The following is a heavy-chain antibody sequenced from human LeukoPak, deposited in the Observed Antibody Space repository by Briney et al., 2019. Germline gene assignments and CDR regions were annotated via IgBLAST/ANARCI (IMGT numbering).Heavy chain of an antibody. V-gene: IGHV4-34*01. J-gene: IGHJ4*02. D-gene: IGHD6-19*01. CDR1: GGSLSGYY. Sequence: PSETLSLTCAVYGGSLSGYYWSWIRQPPGKGLEWIGEINHSGSTNYNPSLKSRVTISVDTSKNQFSLKLSSVTAADTAVYYCAKGTISQWLVRFDYWGQGTLVTVSS. CDR3: AKGTISQWLVRFDY. CDR2: INHSGST.